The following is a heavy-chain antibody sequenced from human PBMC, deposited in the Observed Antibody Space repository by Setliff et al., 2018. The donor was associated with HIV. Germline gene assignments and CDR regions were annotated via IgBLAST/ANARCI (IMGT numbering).Heavy chain of an antibody. V-gene: IGHV1-69*05. J-gene: IGHJ6*02. Sequence: SVKVSCKTSGDTLSIHPISWVRQAPGRGLDWMGGIIPAFGTANYAQKFQDRVTITTDESTTTVFMELTGLRSEDTAVYYCAREGLLVCSVGGAYWYHGMDVCCQGTTVTVSS. CDR1: GDTLSIHP. CDR3: AREGLLVCSVGGAYWYHGMDV. CDR2: IIPAFGTA. D-gene: IGHD2-15*01.